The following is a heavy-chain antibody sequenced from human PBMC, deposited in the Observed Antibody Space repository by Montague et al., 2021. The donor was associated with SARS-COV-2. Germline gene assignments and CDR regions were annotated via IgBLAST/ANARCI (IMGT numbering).Heavy chain of an antibody. CDR2: IGGGGDTT. CDR1: GLTFRTYA. CDR3: AKDSRYSSGV. J-gene: IGHJ6*02. Sequence: SLRLYCAASGLTFRTYAMSWVRQAPGKGLEWDSTIGGGGDTTYYADSVTARFTISRDNSKKTVFLQMNSLRAEDTATYYCAKDSRYSSGVWGQGTTVTV. D-gene: IGHD6-19*01. V-gene: IGHV3-23*01.